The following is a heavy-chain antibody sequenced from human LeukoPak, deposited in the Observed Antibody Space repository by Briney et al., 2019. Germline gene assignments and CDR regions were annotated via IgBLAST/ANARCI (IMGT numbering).Heavy chain of an antibody. J-gene: IGHJ4*02. Sequence: PGGPLRLSCAASGFTLSSYWMHWVRQAPGKGLVWVSRINSDGSSTSYADSVKGRFTISRDNAKNTVYLQMNRLRAEDAAVYYCATSRTFDYWGQGTLVTVSS. CDR1: GFTLSSYW. CDR3: ATSRTFDY. V-gene: IGHV3-74*01. CDR2: INSDGSST.